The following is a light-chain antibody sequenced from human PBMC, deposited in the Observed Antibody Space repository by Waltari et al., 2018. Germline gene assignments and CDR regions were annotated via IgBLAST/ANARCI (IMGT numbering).Light chain of an antibody. CDR1: KLGNKY. CDR3: RAWDTNAGVV. V-gene: IGLV3-1*01. CDR2: QDT. Sequence: SYELTQPPSVSVSPGQTASITCPGDKLGNKYSSWFQQMPGQSPVVVIYQDTKRPSGIPEVFAGSNSGNTATLTISGTQSREEADYYCRAWDTNAGVVFGGGTKLTVL. J-gene: IGLJ2*01.